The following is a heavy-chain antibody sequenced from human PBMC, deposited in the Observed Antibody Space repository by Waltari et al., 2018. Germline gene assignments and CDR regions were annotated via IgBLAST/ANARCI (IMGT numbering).Heavy chain of an antibody. J-gene: IGHJ6*02. CDR3: ARYCSGGSCYYYYGMDV. D-gene: IGHD2-15*01. CDR2: IIPIFGTA. CDR1: GGTFSSYA. Sequence: QVQLVQSGAEVKKPGSSVTVSCKASGGTFSSYATSWVRQSTGQGLEWMGRIIPIFGTANYAQKFQGRVTITADKSTSTAYMELSSLRSEDTAVYYCARYCSGGSCYYYYGMDVWGQGTTVTVSS. V-gene: IGHV1-69*08.